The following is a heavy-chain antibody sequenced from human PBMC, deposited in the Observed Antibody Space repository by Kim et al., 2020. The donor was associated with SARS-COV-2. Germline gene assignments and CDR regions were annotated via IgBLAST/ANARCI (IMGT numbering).Heavy chain of an antibody. Sequence: QTFQGRVTITRDTSASSVYVDLSSLRSEDTAIYYCARDYRQLALMYYFDYWGQGTLVAVSS. CDR3: ARDYRQLALMYYFDY. J-gene: IGHJ4*02. V-gene: IGHV1-3*01. D-gene: IGHD1-1*01.